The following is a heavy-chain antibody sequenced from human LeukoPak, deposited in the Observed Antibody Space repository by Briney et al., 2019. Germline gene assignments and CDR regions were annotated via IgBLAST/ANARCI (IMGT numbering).Heavy chain of an antibody. D-gene: IGHD3-16*01. Sequence: QPSQTLSLTCTVSGGSVSSGGYYWSWIRQHPGKGLEWIGYIYYSGITYYNPSLKSRVTISVDTSKNQFSLKLSSVTAADAAVYYCARATHRMGALDYWGQGTLVTVSS. CDR2: IYYSGIT. J-gene: IGHJ4*02. V-gene: IGHV4-31*03. CDR3: ARATHRMGALDY. CDR1: GGSVSSGGYY.